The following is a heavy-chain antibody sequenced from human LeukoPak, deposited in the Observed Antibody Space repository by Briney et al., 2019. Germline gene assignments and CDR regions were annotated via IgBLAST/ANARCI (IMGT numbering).Heavy chain of an antibody. CDR1: GFTFISFG. D-gene: IGHD6-19*01. J-gene: IGHJ4*02. CDR2: ISSGSSYI. CDR3: ARDVIAVATCFDY. Sequence: PGGTLRLSCAASGFTFISFGMNWVRQAPGKGLEWVSSISSGSSYIYYADSVKGRFTISRDNAKNSLYLQMNSLRAEDTAVYYCARDVIAVATCFDYWGQGTLVTVSS. V-gene: IGHV3-21*01.